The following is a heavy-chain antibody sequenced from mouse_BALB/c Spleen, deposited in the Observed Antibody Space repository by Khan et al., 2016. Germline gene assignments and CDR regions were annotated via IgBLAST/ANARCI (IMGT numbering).Heavy chain of an antibody. CDR3: ANYGNSCYFDY. V-gene: IGHV9-3*02. CDR1: GYSFTNYG. D-gene: IGHD1-1*01. Sequence: QIQLVQSGPELKKPGETVKLSCKASGYSFTNYGLNWVKQAPGQGLKWMGWLNTNTGEPTYAEELKGRFAFTLETSASTAYLQINILKTEDTATXVCANYGNSCYFDYGGQGTTLTASS. CDR2: LNTNTGEP. J-gene: IGHJ2*01.